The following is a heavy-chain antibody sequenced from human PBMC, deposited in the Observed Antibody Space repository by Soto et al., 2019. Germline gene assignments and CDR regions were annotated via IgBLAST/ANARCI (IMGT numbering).Heavy chain of an antibody. CDR3: ARAYLRYFDWFDY. CDR1: GFPFSGYW. V-gene: IGHV4-30-2*05. Sequence: LGLSCAASGFPFSGYWMHWIRQRPGKGLEWIGYVYNTGVTYYNPSLKSRITMSVDTSKNQFSLKLSSVTAADTAVYYCARAYLRYFDWFDYWGQGSQVTVSS. D-gene: IGHD3-9*01. J-gene: IGHJ4*02. CDR2: VYNTGVT.